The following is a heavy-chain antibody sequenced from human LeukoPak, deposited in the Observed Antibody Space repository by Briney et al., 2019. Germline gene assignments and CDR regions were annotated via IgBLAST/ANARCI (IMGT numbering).Heavy chain of an antibody. CDR1: GGTFGSYA. CDR2: IIPIFGTA. J-gene: IGHJ4*02. D-gene: IGHD3-22*01. Sequence: SVKVSCKASGGTFGSYAISWVRQAPGQGLEWMGGIIPIFGTANYAQKFQGRVTITADESTSTAYMELSSLRSEDTAVYYCARERTYYDSSGYYSVYGYWGQGTLVTVSS. V-gene: IGHV1-69*13. CDR3: ARERTYYDSSGYYSVYGY.